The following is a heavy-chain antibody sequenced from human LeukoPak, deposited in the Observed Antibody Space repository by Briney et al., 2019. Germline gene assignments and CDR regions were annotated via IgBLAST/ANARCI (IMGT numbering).Heavy chain of an antibody. Sequence: PGGSLRLSCAASGFTFSSYGMSWVRQAPGKGLEWVSAISGSGGSTYYADSVKGRFTISRDNSKNTLYLQMNSLRAEDTAVYYCANYCSSTSCYGFHAFDIWGQGTMVTVSS. J-gene: IGHJ3*02. CDR1: GFTFSSYG. V-gene: IGHV3-23*01. D-gene: IGHD2-2*01. CDR2: ISGSGGST. CDR3: ANYCSSTSCYGFHAFDI.